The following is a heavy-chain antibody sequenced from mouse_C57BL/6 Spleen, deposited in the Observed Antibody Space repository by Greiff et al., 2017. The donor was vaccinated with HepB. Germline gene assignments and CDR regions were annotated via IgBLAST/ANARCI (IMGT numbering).Heavy chain of an antibody. V-gene: IGHV1-80*01. CDR2: IYPGDGDT. D-gene: IGHD1-1*01. CDR1: GYAFSSYW. J-gene: IGHJ3*01. CDR3: GSSYEAWFAY. Sequence: QVQLKQSGAELVKPGASVKISCKASGYAFSSYWMNWVKQRPGKGLEWIGQIYPGDGDTNYNGKFKGKATLTADKSSSTAYMQLSSLTSEDSAVYFCGSSYEAWFAYWGQGTLVTVSA.